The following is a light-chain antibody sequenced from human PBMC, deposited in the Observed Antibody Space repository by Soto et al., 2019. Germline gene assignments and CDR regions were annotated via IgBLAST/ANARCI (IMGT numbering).Light chain of an antibody. V-gene: IGLV2-23*01. CDR1: SSDVGSYNL. Sequence: QSALTQPASVSGSPGQSITISCTGTSSDVGSYNLVSWYQQHPGKAPKLMIYEGTKRPSGVSNRFSGSKSGNTPSLTISGLQAEDEADYYCCSYAGTSTYVFGTGTQLTVL. J-gene: IGLJ1*01. CDR2: EGT. CDR3: CSYAGTSTYV.